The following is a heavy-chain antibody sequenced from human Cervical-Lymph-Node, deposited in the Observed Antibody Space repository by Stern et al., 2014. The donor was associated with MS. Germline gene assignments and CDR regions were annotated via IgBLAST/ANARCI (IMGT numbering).Heavy chain of an antibody. V-gene: IGHV1-69*01. CDR1: GDAFSNSV. J-gene: IGHJ4*02. Sequence: VHLVESGAEVKKPGSSVKVSCKTSGDAFSNSVFSWVRQAPGQGLEWMGGVTPVFDSADYAQKFQARVTITADESTTTVYMELSSLRYEDTAVYYCARVNYYDSIPHWGPGTLVTVSS. CDR3: ARVNYYDSIPH. CDR2: VTPVFDSA. D-gene: IGHD3-22*01.